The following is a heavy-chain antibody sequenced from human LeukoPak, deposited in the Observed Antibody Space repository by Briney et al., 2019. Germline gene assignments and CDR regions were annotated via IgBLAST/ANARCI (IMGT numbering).Heavy chain of an antibody. Sequence: PSETLSLTCSVFGGSMRSYYWHWIRRPPGKGLEWIGYIYYSGNTNYNPSLKSRLTISIDTSKNQFSLKLSSVTAADTAVYYCASLPWIQLWNHYWGQGTLVSVSS. CDR3: ASLPWIQLWNHY. V-gene: IGHV4-59*08. D-gene: IGHD5-18*01. CDR1: GGSMRSYY. CDR2: IYYSGNT. J-gene: IGHJ4*02.